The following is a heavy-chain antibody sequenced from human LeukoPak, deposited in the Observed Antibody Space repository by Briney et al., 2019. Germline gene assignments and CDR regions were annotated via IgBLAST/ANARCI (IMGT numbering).Heavy chain of an antibody. D-gene: IGHD2/OR15-2a*01. Sequence: GWSLRLSCAASGFTFSSYDMAWVRQTTRMGLEWVSVISGSGTSTYYADSVKGRFTISRDNSKNTLYLQLNSLRADDTAVYYCARGPLSGTFWAGFFDYWGQGALVTVSS. J-gene: IGHJ4*02. V-gene: IGHV3-23*01. CDR2: ISGSGTST. CDR3: ARGPLSGTFWAGFFDY. CDR1: GFTFSSYD.